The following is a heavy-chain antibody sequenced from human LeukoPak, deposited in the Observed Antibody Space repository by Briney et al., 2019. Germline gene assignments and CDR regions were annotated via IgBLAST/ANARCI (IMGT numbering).Heavy chain of an antibody. V-gene: IGHV3-23*01. CDR3: AKTRNYGDFVDYFDY. Sequence: GGSLRLSCAASGFTFSTYWMSWVRQAPGKGLEWVSAISGSGGSTYYADSVKGRFTISRDNSKNTLYLQMNSLRAEDTAVYYCAKTRNYGDFVDYFDYWGQGTLVTVSS. D-gene: IGHD4-17*01. CDR1: GFTFSTYW. CDR2: ISGSGGST. J-gene: IGHJ4*02.